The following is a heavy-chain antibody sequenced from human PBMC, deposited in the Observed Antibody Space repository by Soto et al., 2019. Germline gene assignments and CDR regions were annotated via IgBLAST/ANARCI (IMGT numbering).Heavy chain of an antibody. Sequence: SVKVSCKASGGTFSSYTISWVRQAPGQGLEWMGRIIPILGIANYAQKFQGRVTITADKSTSTAYMELSSLRSEDTAVYYCARVGCSSTSCHVINWFDPWGQGTLVTVSS. CDR1: GGTFSSYT. V-gene: IGHV1-69*02. CDR2: IIPILGIA. CDR3: ARVGCSSTSCHVINWFDP. D-gene: IGHD2-2*01. J-gene: IGHJ5*02.